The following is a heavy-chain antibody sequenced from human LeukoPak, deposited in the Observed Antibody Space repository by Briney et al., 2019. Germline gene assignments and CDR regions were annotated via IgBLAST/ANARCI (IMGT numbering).Heavy chain of an antibody. D-gene: IGHD1-26*01. J-gene: IGHJ6*02. CDR3: AREDPLPYSGSYSYYYGMDV. Sequence: PGGSLRLSCATSGFTFSTYWMHWFRQVPGKGLAWVSRINNDGTIIDYADSVKGRFTVSRDNAKNSLYLQMNSLRAEDTAVYYCAREDPLPYSGSYSYYYGMDVWGQGTTVTVSS. V-gene: IGHV3-74*01. CDR1: GFTFSTYW. CDR2: INNDGTII.